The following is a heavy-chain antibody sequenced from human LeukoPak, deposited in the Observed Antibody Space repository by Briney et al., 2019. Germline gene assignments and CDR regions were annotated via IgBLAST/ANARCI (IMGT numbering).Heavy chain of an antibody. CDR1: GYTFTSYY. V-gene: IGHV1-46*01. Sequence: ASVKVSCKASGYTFTSYYMHWVRQAPGQGLEWMGIINPSGGSTSYAQKFQGRVTMTRDMSTSTVYMELSSLRSEDTAVYYCARGRLRGVIVVVIGYFDYWGQGTLVTVSS. CDR2: INPSGGST. J-gene: IGHJ4*02. D-gene: IGHD3-22*01. CDR3: ARGRLRGVIVVVIGYFDY.